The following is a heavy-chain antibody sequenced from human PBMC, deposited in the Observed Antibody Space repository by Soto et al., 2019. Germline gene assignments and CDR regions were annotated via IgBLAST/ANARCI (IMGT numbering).Heavy chain of an antibody. CDR1: GFTFADYA. D-gene: IGHD4-17*01. V-gene: IGHV3-9*01. CDR2: ISWNSGSI. J-gene: IGHJ4*02. CDR3: AKDLDYGDNAADFPRYYFDY. Sequence: PGGSLRLSCSASGFTFADYAMHWVRQAPGKGLEWVSGISWNSGSIGYADSVKGRFTISRDNAKNSLYLQMNSLRAEDTALYYCAKDLDYGDNAADFPRYYFDYWGQGTLVTVSS.